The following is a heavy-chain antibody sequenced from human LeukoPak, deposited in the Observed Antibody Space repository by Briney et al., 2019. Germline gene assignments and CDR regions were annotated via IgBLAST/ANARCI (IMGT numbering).Heavy chain of an antibody. CDR3: ARIAVAASGAEMIDY. CDR2: ISGSGGST. J-gene: IGHJ4*02. Sequence: GGSLRLSCAASGFTFSSYAMSWVRQAPGKGLEWVSAISGSGGSTYYADSVKGRFTISRDNSKNTLYLQMNSLRAEDTAVYYCARIAVAASGAEMIDYWGQGTLVTVSS. V-gene: IGHV3-23*01. CDR1: GFTFSSYA. D-gene: IGHD6-19*01.